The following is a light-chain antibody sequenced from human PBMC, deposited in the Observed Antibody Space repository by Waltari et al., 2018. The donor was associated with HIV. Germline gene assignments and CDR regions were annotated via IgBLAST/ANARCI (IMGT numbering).Light chain of an antibody. CDR1: NSDIGGYNY. V-gene: IGLV2-8*01. CDR2: EVT. Sequence: QSALTQPPSASGSPGQSVTIPCTGTNSDIGGYNYVYWYQQHPGKAPKLVLSEVTKRPSGVPGRFSGSKSGTTASLTVSGLQAEDEADYYCSSYANKNGFYVVFGGGTRLTVL. J-gene: IGLJ2*01. CDR3: SSYANKNGFYVV.